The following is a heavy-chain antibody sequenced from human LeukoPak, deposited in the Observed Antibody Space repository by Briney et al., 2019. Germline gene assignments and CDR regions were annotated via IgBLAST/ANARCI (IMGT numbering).Heavy chain of an antibody. J-gene: IGHJ5*02. V-gene: IGHV3-9*01. CDR1: GFTFSNYA. Sequence: GGSLRLSCAASGFTFSNYAMSWVRQAPGKGLEWVSGISWNSGSIDYADSVKGRFTISRDNAKSSLYLQMNSLRAEDTALYYCARAPISMIRGVGNWFDPWGQGTLVTVSS. CDR3: ARAPISMIRGVGNWFDP. D-gene: IGHD3-10*01. CDR2: ISWNSGSI.